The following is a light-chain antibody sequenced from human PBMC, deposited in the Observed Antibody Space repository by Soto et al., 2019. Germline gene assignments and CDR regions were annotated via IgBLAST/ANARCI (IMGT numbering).Light chain of an antibody. J-gene: IGLJ1*01. V-gene: IGLV2-18*01. CDR2: EVS. CDR1: STDFVGYNR. CDR3: SLYTSENAYV. Sequence: QSVLTQPPSVSGSPGQSVTISCTGTSTDFVGYNRVSWYQQPPGTAPKLMIYEVSKRPSGVPDRFSGSKSGNTASLTISGLLAADEADYYCSLYTSENAYVFGTGTKVTVL.